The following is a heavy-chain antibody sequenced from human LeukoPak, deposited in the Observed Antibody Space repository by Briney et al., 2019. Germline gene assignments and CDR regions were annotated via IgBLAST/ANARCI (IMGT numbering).Heavy chain of an antibody. CDR3: ARTGKFDS. J-gene: IGHJ5*01. CDR1: GFTFSNYW. CDR2: IKTDGSET. Sequence: GGSLRLSCAASGFTFSNYWMNWVRQAPGKGLEGVANIKTDGSETYYVDSVKGRFTISRDNAKNSVYLQMNSLRAEDTAIYYCARTGKFDSWGRGTLVTVSA. V-gene: IGHV3-7*05.